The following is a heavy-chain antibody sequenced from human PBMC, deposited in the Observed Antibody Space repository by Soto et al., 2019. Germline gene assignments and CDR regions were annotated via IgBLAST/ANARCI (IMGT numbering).Heavy chain of an antibody. CDR3: ARDRLQMSEIGDNWFDP. D-gene: IGHD2-15*01. Sequence: KTSETLSLTCTVSGGSISSYYWSWIRQSPGKGLEWIGYIHYIGSTNYNPSLESRVTISIDTSRNQLSLNLTSVTAADTAIYYCARDRLQMSEIGDNWFDPWGQGTLVTVSS. CDR1: GGSISSYY. CDR2: IHYIGST. V-gene: IGHV4-59*01. J-gene: IGHJ5*02.